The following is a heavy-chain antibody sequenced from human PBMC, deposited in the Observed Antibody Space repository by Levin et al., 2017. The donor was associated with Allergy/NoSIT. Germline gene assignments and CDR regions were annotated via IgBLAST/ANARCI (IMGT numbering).Heavy chain of an antibody. D-gene: IGHD3-9*01. Sequence: SETLSLTCTVSGGSISSYYWSWIRQPPGKGLEWIGYIYYSGSTNYNPSLKSRVTISVDTSKNQFSLKLSSVTAADTAVYYCARSYDILTGYPEFDYWGQGTLVTVSS. J-gene: IGHJ4*02. CDR1: GGSISSYY. CDR3: ARSYDILTGYPEFDY. V-gene: IGHV4-59*01. CDR2: IYYSGST.